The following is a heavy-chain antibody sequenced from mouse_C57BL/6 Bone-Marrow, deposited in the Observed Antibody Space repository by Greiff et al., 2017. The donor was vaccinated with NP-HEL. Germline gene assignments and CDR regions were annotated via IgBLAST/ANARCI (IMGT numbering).Heavy chain of an antibody. CDR1: GYSFTDYN. D-gene: IGHD1-2*01. CDR3: ARKGITTALFDY. CDR2: INPNYGTT. V-gene: IGHV1-39*01. Sequence: EVNLVESGPELVKPGASVKISCKASGYSFTDYNMNWVKQSNGKSLEWIGVINPNYGTTSYNQKFKGKATLTVDQSSSTAYMQLNSLTSEDSAVYYCARKGITTALFDYWGQGTTLTVSS. J-gene: IGHJ2*01.